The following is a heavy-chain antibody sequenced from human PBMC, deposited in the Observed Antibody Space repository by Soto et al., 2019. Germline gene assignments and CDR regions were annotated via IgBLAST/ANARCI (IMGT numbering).Heavy chain of an antibody. CDR1: GGIFTASA. Sequence: QVQLVQSGAEVRKPGSSVKVSCRSSGGIFTASAISWVRQAPGQGPEWMGGVIPMFGTANYPQRFQGRVTMNADESTNTVYMQLSSLRSEDTAVYFCAVGFKLDYYSLDVWGQGTTVTVSS. J-gene: IGHJ6*02. D-gene: IGHD3-10*01. V-gene: IGHV1-69*01. CDR2: VIPMFGTA. CDR3: AVGFKLDYYSLDV.